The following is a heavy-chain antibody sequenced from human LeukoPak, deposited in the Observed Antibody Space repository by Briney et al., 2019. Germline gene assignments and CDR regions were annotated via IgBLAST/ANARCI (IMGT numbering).Heavy chain of an antibody. J-gene: IGHJ2*01. Sequence: SETLSLTCTVSGGSISSYYWSWIRQPPGKGLEWIGYIYYSGSTSYNPSLTSRVTISLDTSKNQFSLKLSSVTAADTAVYYCARDGVIYWYFDLWGRGTLVTVSS. CDR3: ARDGVIYWYFDL. CDR1: GGSISSYY. D-gene: IGHD3-16*02. CDR2: IYYSGST. V-gene: IGHV4-59*12.